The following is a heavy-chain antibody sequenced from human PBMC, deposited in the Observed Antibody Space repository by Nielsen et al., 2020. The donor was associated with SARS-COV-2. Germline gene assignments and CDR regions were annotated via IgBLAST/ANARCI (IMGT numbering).Heavy chain of an antibody. D-gene: IGHD6-19*01. CDR2: IYYSGST. V-gene: IGHV4-39*07. J-gene: IGHJ4*02. Sequence: SETLSLTCTVSGGSISSSSYYWGWIRQPPGKGLEWIGSIYYSGSTYYNPSLKSRVTISVDTSKNQFSPKLSSVTAADTAVYYCARTGSSGWYSVDYWGQGTLVTVSS. CDR1: GGSISSSSYY. CDR3: ARTGSSGWYSVDY.